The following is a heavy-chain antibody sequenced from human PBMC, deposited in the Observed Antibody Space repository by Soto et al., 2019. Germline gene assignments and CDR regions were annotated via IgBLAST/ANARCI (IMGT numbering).Heavy chain of an antibody. CDR2: ISTYTGDT. Sequence: ASVKVSCKASGYTFTSYGITWVRQAPGQGLEWMGWISTYTGDTNHAQKLQGRVAMTTDTSTSTAYMELRSLRSDDTGVYYCARVFPQYYYDRSGYPDAFDIWGQGTLVTVSS. CDR1: GYTFTSYG. CDR3: ARVFPQYYYDRSGYPDAFDI. D-gene: IGHD3-22*01. V-gene: IGHV1-18*01. J-gene: IGHJ3*02.